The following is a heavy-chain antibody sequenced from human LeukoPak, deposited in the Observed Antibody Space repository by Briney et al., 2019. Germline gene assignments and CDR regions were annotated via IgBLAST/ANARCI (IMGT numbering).Heavy chain of an antibody. D-gene: IGHD1-26*01. CDR2: ISGSGGST. Sequence: GGSLRLSCAASGFTFGSYAMSWVRQAPGKGLEWVSAISGSGGSTYYADSVKGRFTISRDNSKNTLYLQMNSLRAEDTAVYYCAKGPSGSSMFDYWGQGTLVTVSS. V-gene: IGHV3-23*01. CDR3: AKGPSGSSMFDY. J-gene: IGHJ4*02. CDR1: GFTFGSYA.